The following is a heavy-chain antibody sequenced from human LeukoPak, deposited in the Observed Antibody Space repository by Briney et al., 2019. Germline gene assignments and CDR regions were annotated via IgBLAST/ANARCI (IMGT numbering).Heavy chain of an antibody. J-gene: IGHJ4*02. D-gene: IGHD3-10*01. CDR2: ISGSSSTI. CDR1: GFTFSSYS. Sequence: GGSLRLSCAASGFTFSSYSMNWVRQAPGKGLEWGSYISGSSSTIYYADSVKGRFTISRDNGKNTLYLQMNSLRAEDTAVYYCARAGSHWHYVYWGQGTVVTVSS. V-gene: IGHV3-48*01. CDR3: ARAGSHWHYVY.